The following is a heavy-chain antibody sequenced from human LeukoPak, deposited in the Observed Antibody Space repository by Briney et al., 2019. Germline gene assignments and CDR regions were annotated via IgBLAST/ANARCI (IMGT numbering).Heavy chain of an antibody. CDR1: GFTFSDYY. CDR3: ARAHTPGIAVAADDAFDI. Sequence: GGSLRLSCAASGFTFSDYYMSWIRQAPGKGLEWVSYISSRGSAIYYADSVKGRFTISRDNAKNSLYLQMNSLRAEDTAVYYCARAHTPGIAVAADDAFDIWGQGTMVTVSS. D-gene: IGHD6-19*01. V-gene: IGHV3-11*01. J-gene: IGHJ3*02. CDR2: ISSRGSAI.